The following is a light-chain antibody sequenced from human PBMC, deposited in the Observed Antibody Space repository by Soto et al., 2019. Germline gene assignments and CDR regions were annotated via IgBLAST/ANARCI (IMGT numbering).Light chain of an antibody. V-gene: IGKV3-20*01. Sequence: EIVLTQSPGTLSLSPGERATLSCRASQSVSSSYLAWYQQKPGQAPRLLIYGASSRATGIPDRFSGSGSGTDFTLTISRLEPDAFAVYYCQQYGSSPLYTFGQGTKLEIK. CDR2: GAS. CDR3: QQYGSSPLYT. CDR1: QSVSSSY. J-gene: IGKJ2*01.